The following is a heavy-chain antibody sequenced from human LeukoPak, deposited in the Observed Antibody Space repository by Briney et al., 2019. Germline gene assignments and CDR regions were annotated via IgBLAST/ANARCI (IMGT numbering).Heavy chain of an antibody. CDR1: GVPFSAAW. Sequence: GGSLRLSCAASGVPFSAAWMSWVRQAPGKGLEWVGRIKSKIDGETTDYAAPVNGKFTISRDDSKNTLYLQMNSLKTDDTAVYYCTTDYNWNDACGYWGQGTLVTVSS. CDR2: IKSKIDGETT. CDR3: TTDYNWNDACGY. V-gene: IGHV3-15*01. J-gene: IGHJ4*02. D-gene: IGHD1-1*01.